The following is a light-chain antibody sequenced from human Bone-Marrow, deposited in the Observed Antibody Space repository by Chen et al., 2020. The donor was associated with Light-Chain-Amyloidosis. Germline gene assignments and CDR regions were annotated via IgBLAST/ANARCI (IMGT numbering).Light chain of an antibody. CDR3: QQYSSYPRT. J-gene: IGKJ2*01. CDR1: QSIDTY. Sequence: DIQMTQSPSTLSASVGDRVTITCRASQSIDTYLAWYRRKPGKAPKLLIQSASNLEGGVPSRFSGIGSGTEFTLTISSLQPDDFGSYYCQQYSSYPRTFGQGTNLEI. CDR2: SAS. V-gene: IGKV1-5*01.